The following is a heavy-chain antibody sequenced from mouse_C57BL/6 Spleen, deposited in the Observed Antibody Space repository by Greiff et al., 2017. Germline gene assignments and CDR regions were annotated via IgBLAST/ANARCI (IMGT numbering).Heavy chain of an antibody. D-gene: IGHD2-3*01. CDR2: INPSNGGT. Sequence: QVHVKQPGTELVKPGASVKLSCKASGYTFTSYWMHWVKQRPGQGLEWIGNINPSNGGTNYNEKFKSKATLTVDKSSSTAYMQLSSLTSEDSAVYYCARSDGYYDAWFAYWGQGTLVTVSA. CDR3: ARSDGYYDAWFAY. V-gene: IGHV1-53*01. CDR1: GYTFTSYW. J-gene: IGHJ3*01.